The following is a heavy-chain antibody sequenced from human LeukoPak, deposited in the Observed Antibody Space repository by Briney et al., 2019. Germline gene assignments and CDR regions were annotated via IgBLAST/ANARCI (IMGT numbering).Heavy chain of an antibody. Sequence: GGSLRLSCAASGFTFSSYGMHWVRQAPGKGLEWVAVISYDGSNKYYADSVKGRFTISRDNSKNTLYLQMNSLRAEDTAVYYCATTSIHFDYWGQGTLVTVSS. CDR3: ATTSIHFDY. D-gene: IGHD2/OR15-2a*01. CDR1: GFTFSSYG. CDR2: ISYDGSNK. J-gene: IGHJ4*02. V-gene: IGHV3-30*03.